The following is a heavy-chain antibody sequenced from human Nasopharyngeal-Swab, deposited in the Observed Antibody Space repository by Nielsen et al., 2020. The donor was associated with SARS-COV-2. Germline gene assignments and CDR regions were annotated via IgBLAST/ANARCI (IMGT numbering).Heavy chain of an antibody. J-gene: IGHJ5*02. CDR3: AKDDPYYYDSSGHEDWFDP. CDR2: ISSSGSTI. CDR1: GFTFSDYY. Sequence: GGSLRLSCAASGFTFSDYYMSWIRQAPGKGLEWVSYISSSGSTIYYADSVKGRFTISRDNAKNSLYLQMNSLRAEDTAVYYCAKDDPYYYDSSGHEDWFDPWGQGTLVTVPS. V-gene: IGHV3-11*01. D-gene: IGHD3-22*01.